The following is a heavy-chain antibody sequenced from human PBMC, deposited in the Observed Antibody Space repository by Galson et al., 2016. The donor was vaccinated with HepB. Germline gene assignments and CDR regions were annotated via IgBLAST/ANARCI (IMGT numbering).Heavy chain of an antibody. V-gene: IGHV3-23*01. CDR3: ATTRSSPPY. CDR1: GFTFNTYA. Sequence: SLRLSCAASGFTFNTYAMTWVRQAPGKGLEWVSVMSASGGTISYADSVRGRFTISRDNSKNTVYLQMNSLRVEDTAVYYCATTRSSPPYWSQGTLVTVSS. D-gene: IGHD2-15*01. CDR2: MSASGGTI. J-gene: IGHJ4*02.